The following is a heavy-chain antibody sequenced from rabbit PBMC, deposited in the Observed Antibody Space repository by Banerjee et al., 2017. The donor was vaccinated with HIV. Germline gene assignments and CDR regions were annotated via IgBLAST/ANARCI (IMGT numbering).Heavy chain of an antibody. CDR2: IYTGSSGST. Sequence: EESGGDLVQPEGSLTLTCKASGLDFSSSYWICWVRQAPGKGLEWIACIYTGSSGSTYYAIWAKGRFAISKSSSTTVTLQMTSLTAAYTATYFCAREKYYYYDDGGYAYLWGPVPLVTVS. D-gene: IGHD6-1*01. CDR1: GLDFSSSYW. V-gene: IGHV1S45*01. J-gene: IGHJ4*01. CDR3: AREKYYYYDDGGYAYL.